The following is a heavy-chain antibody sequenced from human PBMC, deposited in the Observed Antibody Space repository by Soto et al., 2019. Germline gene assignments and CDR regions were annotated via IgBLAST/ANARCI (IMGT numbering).Heavy chain of an antibody. J-gene: IGHJ4*02. Sequence: QITLKEAGPTLLKPTQALTLTCTFSGFSLSTSGVGVGWIRQPPGKALEWLALIYWGADKHYSTSLKSRLTLTKYPAQNQVALTMTNMDPLDTATYYCTHITPGRPPCFDFWGQGTLVTVSS. V-gene: IGHV2-5*02. CDR3: THITPGRPPCFDF. CDR2: IYWGADK. CDR1: GFSLSTSGVG.